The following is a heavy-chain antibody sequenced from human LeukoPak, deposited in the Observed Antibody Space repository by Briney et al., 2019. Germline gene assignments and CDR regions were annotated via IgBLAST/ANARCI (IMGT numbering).Heavy chain of an antibody. CDR1: GFIISTYY. J-gene: IGHJ4*02. D-gene: IGHD3-22*01. CDR2: ISSTGTYI. Sequence: GGSLSLSCAASGFIISTYYMTWVRQAPGKGLEWVSSISSTGTYIYYADSVKGRFTISRDNAKNSLYLQMNSLRAEDTAVYYCARDYDSSGYITFDYWGQGVLVTVSS. CDR3: ARDYDSSGYITFDY. V-gene: IGHV3-21*01.